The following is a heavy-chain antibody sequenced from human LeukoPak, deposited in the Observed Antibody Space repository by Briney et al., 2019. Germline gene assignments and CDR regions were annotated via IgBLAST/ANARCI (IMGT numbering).Heavy chain of an antibody. V-gene: IGHV1-2*02. J-gene: IGHJ6*03. CDR2: INPNSGGT. CDR3: ARRGSSGWSGYYYYMDV. Sequence: ASVKVSCKASGYTFTGYYMHWVRQAPGQGLEWMGWINPNSGGTNYAQKFQGRVTMTRDTSISTAYMELSRLRSDDTAVYYCARRGSSGWSGYYYYMDVWGKGTTITISS. D-gene: IGHD6-19*01. CDR1: GYTFTGYY.